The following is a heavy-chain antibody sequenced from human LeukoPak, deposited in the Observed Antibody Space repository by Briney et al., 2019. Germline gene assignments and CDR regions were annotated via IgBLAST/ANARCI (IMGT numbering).Heavy chain of an antibody. Sequence: PGGSLRLSCAASGFTFSDYSMNWVRQAPGKGLEWMSYSGIDSSNTNDADSVKGRSTISGDKAKNSLYLQMNSLRVEDAAVYYCARDYKYAFDNWGQGTLVTVSS. D-gene: IGHD5-24*01. CDR3: ARDYKYAFDN. J-gene: IGHJ4*02. CDR2: SGIDSSNT. CDR1: GFTFSDYS. V-gene: IGHV3-21*05.